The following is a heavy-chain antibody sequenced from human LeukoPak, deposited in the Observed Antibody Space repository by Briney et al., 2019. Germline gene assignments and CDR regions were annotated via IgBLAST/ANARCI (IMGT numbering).Heavy chain of an antibody. CDR2: ISSSINYI. Sequence: GGSLRLSCAASGFTFSSYSMNWVRQAPGKGLEWVSSISSSINYIYYADSVKGRFTISRGNAKNSLYLQMNSLRAEDTAVYYCARDLYHYDFWSGPDYWGQGTLVTVSS. V-gene: IGHV3-21*01. CDR3: ARDLYHYDFWSGPDY. D-gene: IGHD3-3*01. CDR1: GFTFSSYS. J-gene: IGHJ4*02.